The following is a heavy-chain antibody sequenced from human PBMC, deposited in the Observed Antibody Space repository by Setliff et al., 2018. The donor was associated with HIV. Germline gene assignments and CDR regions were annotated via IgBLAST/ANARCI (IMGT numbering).Heavy chain of an antibody. V-gene: IGHV1-46*01. CDR3: ARSEHSSSWYLGVDYYYYGMDV. Sequence: ASVKVSCKASGYTFTSDYIHWVRQAPGQGLEWMGIINPAGNPTSYAQKVQGRVTMTTDTSTSTAYMELRSLRSDDTAVYYCARSEHSSSWYLGVDYYYYGMDVWGQGTTVTVSS. J-gene: IGHJ6*02. D-gene: IGHD6-13*01. CDR1: GYTFTSDY. CDR2: INPAGNPT.